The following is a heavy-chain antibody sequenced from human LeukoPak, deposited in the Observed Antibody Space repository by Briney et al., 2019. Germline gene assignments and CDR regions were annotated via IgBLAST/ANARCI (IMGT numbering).Heavy chain of an antibody. CDR2: ISSSGSTI. CDR1: GFTFSDYY. Sequence: PGGSLRLSCAASGFTFSDYYMSWIRQPPGKGLEWVSYISSSGSTIYYADSVKGRFTISRDNAKNSLYLQMNSLRAEDTAVYYCARAVTVTTNWFDPWGQGTLVTVSS. V-gene: IGHV3-11*01. J-gene: IGHJ5*02. CDR3: ARAVTVTTNWFDP. D-gene: IGHD4-17*01.